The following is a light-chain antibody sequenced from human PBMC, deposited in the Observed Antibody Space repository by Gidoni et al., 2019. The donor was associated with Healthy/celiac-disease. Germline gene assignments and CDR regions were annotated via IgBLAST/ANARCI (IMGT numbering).Light chain of an antibody. Sequence: DIQMTQSPSSLSASVGDRVTITCRASQSISSYLNWYQQKPGKAPKLLIYAASSLQSGVPSRFSGSGSGTDFTLTISSLQPEDFATYYCQQSYSRATFGPXTKVDIK. CDR2: AAS. CDR3: QQSYSRAT. J-gene: IGKJ3*01. V-gene: IGKV1-39*01. CDR1: QSISSY.